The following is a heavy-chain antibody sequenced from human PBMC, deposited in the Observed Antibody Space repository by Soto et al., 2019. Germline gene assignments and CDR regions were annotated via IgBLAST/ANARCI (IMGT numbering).Heavy chain of an antibody. J-gene: IGHJ4*01. D-gene: IGHD6-6*01. V-gene: IGHV3-13*01. CDR3: ARDRDSSLTLDY. Sequence: PGGSLRLSCAASGFTFSSYDMHWVRQATGKGLEWVSAIGTAGDTYYPGSVKGRFTISRENAKNSLYLQMNSLRAGDTTVYYCARDRDSSLTLDYWGHGTLVTVSS. CDR1: GFTFSSYD. CDR2: IGTAGDT.